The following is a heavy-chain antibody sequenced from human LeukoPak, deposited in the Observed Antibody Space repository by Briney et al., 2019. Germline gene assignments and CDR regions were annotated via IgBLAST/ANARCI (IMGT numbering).Heavy chain of an antibody. CDR2: INEDGTDS. J-gene: IGHJ4*02. V-gene: IGHV3-74*03. Sequence: GGSLRLSCTASGFTFSGHWIHWVRQAPGRGLVWVSRINEDGTDSMYAESVKGRFTISRDNAKNTVYLQMNSLRAEDTAVYYCVRDETLWTLDWWGQGTLVSVSS. CDR3: VRDETLWTLDW. D-gene: IGHD1-1*01. CDR1: GFTFSGHW.